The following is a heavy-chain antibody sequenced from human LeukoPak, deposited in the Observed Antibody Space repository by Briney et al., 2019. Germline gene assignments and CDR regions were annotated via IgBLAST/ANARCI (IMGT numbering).Heavy chain of an antibody. CDR2: ISYDGSNK. J-gene: IGHJ4*02. D-gene: IGHD3-9*01. CDR1: GFTFSSYG. CDR3: AKGGYFDCLLFGGLD. Sequence: GGSLRLSCAASGFTFSSYGMHWVRQAPGKGLEWVAVISYDGSNKYYADSVKGRFTISRDNSKNTLYLQMNSLRAEDTAVYYCAKGGYFDCLLFGGLDWGQGTLVTVSS. V-gene: IGHV3-30*18.